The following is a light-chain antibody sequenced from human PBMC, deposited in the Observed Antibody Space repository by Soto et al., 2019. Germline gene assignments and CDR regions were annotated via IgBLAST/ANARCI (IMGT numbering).Light chain of an antibody. J-gene: IGKJ1*01. CDR3: QQYKNWLTWT. CDR2: DAS. CDR1: QSVSSN. Sequence: VLTQSPGTLSLSPWERATLSCRASQSVSSNLAWYQQKPGQAPRLLIYDASTRATGIPARFSGSGSGTEFTLTISSLQSEDFAVYYCQQYKNWLTWTFGQGTKVDIK. V-gene: IGKV3-15*01.